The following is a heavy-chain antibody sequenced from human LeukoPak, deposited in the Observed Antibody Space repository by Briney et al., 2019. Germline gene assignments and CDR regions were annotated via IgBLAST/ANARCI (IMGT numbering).Heavy chain of an antibody. Sequence: PSETLSLTCTVSGGSISSYYWSWIRQPPGKGLEWIGYIYYSGSTNYNPSLKSRVTITVDTSKNQLSLKLSSVTAADTAVYYCARTRGYSYGYDFDYWGQGTLVTVSS. J-gene: IGHJ4*02. CDR2: IYYSGST. D-gene: IGHD5-18*01. CDR1: GGSISSYY. V-gene: IGHV4-59*01. CDR3: ARTRGYSYGYDFDY.